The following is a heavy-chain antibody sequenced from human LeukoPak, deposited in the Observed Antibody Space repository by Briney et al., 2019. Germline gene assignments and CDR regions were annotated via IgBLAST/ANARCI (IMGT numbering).Heavy chain of an antibody. CDR3: AKVSDTAMVYDY. V-gene: IGHV3-23*01. J-gene: IGHJ4*02. CDR1: GFTFSSYA. D-gene: IGHD5-18*01. Sequence: TGGSLRLSCAASGFTFSSYAMSWVRQAPGKGLEWVSAISGSGDNIYYADSVKGRFTISRDNSKNTLYLQMNSLRAEDTAVYYCAKVSDTAMVYDYWGQGTLVTVSS. CDR2: ISGSGDNI.